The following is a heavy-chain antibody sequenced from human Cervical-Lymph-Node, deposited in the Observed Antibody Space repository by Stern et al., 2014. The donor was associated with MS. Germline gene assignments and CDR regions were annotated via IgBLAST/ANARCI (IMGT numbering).Heavy chain of an antibody. CDR2: ISGSGDST. CDR1: GLPFSNNA. J-gene: IGHJ4*02. D-gene: IGHD6-19*01. V-gene: IGHV3-23*04. CDR3: AKGGQWLAVDY. Sequence: EVQLVESGGGVVQPGGSLRLSCAVSGLPFSNNAMTWVRQAPGKGLAWVSDISGSGDSTYYADSVKGRFTISRDNSKNTLYLQMNNLVVEDTAVYYCAKGGQWLAVDYWGQGTLVTVSS.